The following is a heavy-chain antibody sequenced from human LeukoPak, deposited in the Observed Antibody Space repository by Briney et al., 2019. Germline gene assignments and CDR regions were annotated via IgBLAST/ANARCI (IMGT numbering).Heavy chain of an antibody. CDR3: ATLGSYSSSRRLLQDYYYMDV. Sequence: SETLSLTCTVSGGSISSYYWSWIRQPPGKGLEWIGYIYTSGSTNYNPSLKSRVTISVDTSKNQFSLKLSSVTAADTAVYYCATLGSYSSSRRLLQDYYYMDVWGKGTTVTVSS. CDR1: GGSISSYY. V-gene: IGHV4-4*09. CDR2: IYTSGST. J-gene: IGHJ6*03. D-gene: IGHD6-13*01.